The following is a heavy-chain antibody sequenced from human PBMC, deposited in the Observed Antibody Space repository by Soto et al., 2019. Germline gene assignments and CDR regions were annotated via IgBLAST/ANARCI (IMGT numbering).Heavy chain of an antibody. Sequence: EVQLLESGGGLVQPGGSLRLSCAASGFTFSSYAMSCVRQAPGKGLEWVSAISGRGGSTYYADSVKGRFTISRDNTKNGPDLQLTSLSVEDTDVSSYASQYYYNLDFCGNGSTVIVFS. J-gene: IGHJ6*03. CDR3: ASQYYYNLDF. CDR2: ISGRGGST. CDR1: GFTFSSYA. V-gene: IGHV3-23*01.